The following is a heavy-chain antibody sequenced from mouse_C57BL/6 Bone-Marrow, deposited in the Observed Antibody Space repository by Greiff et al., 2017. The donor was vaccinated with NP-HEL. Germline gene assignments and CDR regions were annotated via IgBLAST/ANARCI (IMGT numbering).Heavy chain of an antibody. D-gene: IGHD3-2*02. J-gene: IGHJ2*01. CDR1: GYTFTSYW. CDR2: IDPSDSET. CDR3: ATELRLRGDYFDN. Sequence: QVQLQQPGAELVRPGSSVKLSCKASGYTFTSYWMHWVKQRPIQGLEWIGNIDPSDSETHYNQKFKDKATLTVDKSSSTAYMQLSSLTSEDSAVYYCATELRLRGDYFDNWGQGTTLTVSS. V-gene: IGHV1-52*01.